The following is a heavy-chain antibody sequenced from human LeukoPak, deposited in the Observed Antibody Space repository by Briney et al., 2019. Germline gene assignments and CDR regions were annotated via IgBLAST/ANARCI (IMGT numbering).Heavy chain of an antibody. Sequence: PGGSLRLSCAASGFTFSDYYMSWIRQAPRKGLEWVSYISSSNTYTTYADSVKGRFTISRDNAKNSLYLQMNSLRAEDTAVYYCARDRGVGDSSNWYDYWGQGTLVTVSS. V-gene: IGHV3-11*06. CDR2: ISSSNTYT. CDR3: ARDRGVGDSSNWYDY. J-gene: IGHJ5*01. CDR1: GFTFSDYY. D-gene: IGHD6-13*01.